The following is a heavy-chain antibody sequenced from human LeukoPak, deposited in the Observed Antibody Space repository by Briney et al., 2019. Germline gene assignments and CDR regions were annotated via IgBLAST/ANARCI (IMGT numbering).Heavy chain of an antibody. V-gene: IGHV3-23*01. CDR2: ISGSGGST. J-gene: IGHJ6*03. CDR1: GFTFSSYA. Sequence: GGSLRLSCAASGFTFSSYAMSWVRQAPGKGLEWVSAISGSGGSTYYADSVKGRFTISRDNSKNTLYLQMNSLRAEDTAVYYCAKNFFPAYYYYMDVWGKGTTVTASS. D-gene: IGHD2/OR15-2a*01. CDR3: AKNFFPAYYYYMDV.